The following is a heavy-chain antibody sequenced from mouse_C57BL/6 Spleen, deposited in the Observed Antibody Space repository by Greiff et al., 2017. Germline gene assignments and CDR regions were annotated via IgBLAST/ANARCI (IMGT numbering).Heavy chain of an antibody. Sequence: QVQLQQPGAELVKPGASVKMSCKASGYTFTSYWITWVKQRPGQGLAWIGDIYPGSGSTNYNEKFKGKATLTVDTSSSTAYMQLSSLTSEDSAVYYWAKDGSKDWFGDWGQGTLVTVSA. D-gene: IGHD1-1*01. J-gene: IGHJ3*01. CDR1: GYTFTSYW. V-gene: IGHV1-55*01. CDR3: AKDGSKDWFGD. CDR2: IYPGSGST.